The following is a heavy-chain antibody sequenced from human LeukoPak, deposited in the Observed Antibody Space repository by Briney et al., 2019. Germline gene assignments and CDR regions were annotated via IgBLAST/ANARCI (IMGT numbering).Heavy chain of an antibody. V-gene: IGHV1-8*01. CDR3: ARESSYGYYFDY. D-gene: IGHD5-18*01. J-gene: IGHJ4*02. Sequence: ASVKVSCKASGYTFTSYDINWVRQATGQGLEWMGWMNPNSGNTGYAQKFQGRVTITADKSTSTAYMELSSLRSEDTAVYYCARESSYGYYFDYWGQGTLVTVSS. CDR1: GYTFTSYD. CDR2: MNPNSGNT.